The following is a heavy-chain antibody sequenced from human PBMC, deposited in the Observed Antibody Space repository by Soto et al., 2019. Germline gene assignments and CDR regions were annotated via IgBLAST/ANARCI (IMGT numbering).Heavy chain of an antibody. D-gene: IGHD1-26*01. CDR1: DGSISSDY. Sequence: SETLSLTCIVSDGSISSDYWTWIRQPAGKGLERLGRVYIGGETNYNPSLKSRLTMSLDTSKRQFSLWLSSVTAADTAVYYCARGRQAVGLEFWGLGTLVTVSS. CDR3: ARGRQAVGLEF. CDR2: VYIGGET. J-gene: IGHJ4*02. V-gene: IGHV4-4*07.